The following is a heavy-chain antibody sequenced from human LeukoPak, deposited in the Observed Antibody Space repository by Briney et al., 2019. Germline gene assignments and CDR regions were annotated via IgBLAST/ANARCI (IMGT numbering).Heavy chain of an antibody. D-gene: IGHD3-3*01. V-gene: IGHV3-23*01. Sequence: QSGGSLRLSCAASGFTFSSYAMSWVRQAPGKGLEWVSATSGSGGSTYYADSVKGRFTISRDNSKNTLYLQMNSLRAEDTAVYYCAKVSRFLEWLPAYGYFDYWGQGTLVTVSS. CDR3: AKVSRFLEWLPAYGYFDY. CDR2: TSGSGGST. CDR1: GFTFSSYA. J-gene: IGHJ4*02.